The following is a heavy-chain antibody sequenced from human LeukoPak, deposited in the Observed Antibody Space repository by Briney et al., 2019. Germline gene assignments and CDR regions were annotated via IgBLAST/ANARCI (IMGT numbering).Heavy chain of an antibody. CDR1: GFTFSDYG. CDR3: AKALRSWGYCGADCSNVHAFDI. V-gene: IGHV3-30*18. J-gene: IGHJ3*02. Sequence: GRSLRLSCAASGFTFSDYGIHLVRQAPGKGLEWVAVISYDGSNRYYADSVKGRFTISRDNSKETLYVQMNSLRAKDTAVYYCAKALRSWGYCGADCSNVHAFDIWGQGTMVTVSS. D-gene: IGHD2-21*02. CDR2: ISYDGSNR.